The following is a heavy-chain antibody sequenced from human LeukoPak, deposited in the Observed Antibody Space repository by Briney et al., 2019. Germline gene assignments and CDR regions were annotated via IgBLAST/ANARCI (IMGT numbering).Heavy chain of an antibody. CDR1: GYTFTNNF. Sequence: ASVRVSCKASGYTFTNNFMHWVRQAPGQGLEWMGWISAYNGNTNYAQKLQGRVTMTTDTSTSTAYMELRSLRSDDTAVYYCAREHVDTSFDIWGQGTMVTVSS. D-gene: IGHD5-18*01. CDR2: ISAYNGNT. J-gene: IGHJ3*02. CDR3: AREHVDTSFDI. V-gene: IGHV1-18*04.